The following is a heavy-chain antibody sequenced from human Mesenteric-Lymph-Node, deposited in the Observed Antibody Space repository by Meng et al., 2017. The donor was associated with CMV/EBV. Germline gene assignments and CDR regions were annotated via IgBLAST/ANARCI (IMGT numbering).Heavy chain of an antibody. CDR3: ARAAGIWEMTFDY. V-gene: IGHV3-7*01. D-gene: IGHD1-26*01. Sequence: GESLKISCEASGFAFSTYWMTWVRQAPGKGLEWLGNIKQDGSAKYYVDSVKGRFTISRDNAKNSLYLQMNSLGAEDTAIYYCARAAGIWEMTFDYWGKGTLVTVSS. J-gene: IGHJ4*02. CDR1: GFAFSTYW. CDR2: IKQDGSAK.